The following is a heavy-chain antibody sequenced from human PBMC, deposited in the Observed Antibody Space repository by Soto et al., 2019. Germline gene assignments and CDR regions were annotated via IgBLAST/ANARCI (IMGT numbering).Heavy chain of an antibody. J-gene: IGHJ4*02. V-gene: IGHV3-21*01. D-gene: IGHD3-10*01. CDR1: GLIFRHYS. CDR2: ISSFSTNT. CDR3: ARDKRLESCYIFSDI. Sequence: GGSLRVSCAASGLIFRHYSRHWVRQAKGKGLEWVSSISSFSTNTYYRDSVKGRFTISRDNDKNTMYLQMSDLRAEDTAVYYYARDKRLESCYIFSDIWGQGILVTVS.